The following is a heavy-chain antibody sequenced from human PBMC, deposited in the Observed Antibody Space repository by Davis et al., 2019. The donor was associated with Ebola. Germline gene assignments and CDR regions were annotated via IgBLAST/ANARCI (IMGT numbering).Heavy chain of an antibody. V-gene: IGHV4-39*07. CDR3: ATNTTSSPWFHP. J-gene: IGHJ5*02. CDR2: IYYLGTT. D-gene: IGHD6-6*01. CDR1: GGLITNGYYY. Sequence: PGGSLRLSCTVSGGLITNGYYYWAWIRQSPAMGLEWIRTIYYLGTTYYNPSLKSRLTISIDPSRNQFSLTLTSMTAADTAVYYCATNTTSSPWFHPWGQGARVTVSS.